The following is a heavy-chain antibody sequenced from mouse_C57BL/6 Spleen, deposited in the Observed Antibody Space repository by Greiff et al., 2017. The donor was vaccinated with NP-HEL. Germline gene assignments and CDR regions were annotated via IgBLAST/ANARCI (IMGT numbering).Heavy chain of an antibody. Sequence: DVQLQESGPGLVKPSQSLSLTCSVTGYSITSGYYWNWIRQFPGNKLEWMGYISYDGSNNYNPSLKNRISITRDTSKNQFFLKLNSVTTEDTATYYCARDQDYDFPFAYWGQGTLVTVSA. CDR3: ARDQDYDFPFAY. V-gene: IGHV3-6*01. D-gene: IGHD2-4*01. CDR1: GYSITSGYY. J-gene: IGHJ3*01. CDR2: ISYDGSN.